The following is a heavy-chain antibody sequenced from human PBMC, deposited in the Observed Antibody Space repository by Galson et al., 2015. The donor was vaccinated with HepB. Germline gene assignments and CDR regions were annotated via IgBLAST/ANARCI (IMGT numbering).Heavy chain of an antibody. CDR2: INSGGSST. CDR1: GFTFSSYW. J-gene: IGHJ6*03. V-gene: IGHV3-74*01. D-gene: IGHD6-13*01. CDR3: ARDWYGSGHYYYMDV. Sequence: SLRLSCAASGFTFSSYWMHWVRQAPGKGLVWVSRINSGGSSTSYADSVKGRFTISRDNAKNTLYLQMNSLRAEDTAVYYCARDWYGSGHYYYMDVWGKGTTVTVSS.